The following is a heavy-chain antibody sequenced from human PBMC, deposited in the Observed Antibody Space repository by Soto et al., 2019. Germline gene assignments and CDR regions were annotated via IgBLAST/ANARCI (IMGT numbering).Heavy chain of an antibody. CDR1: GGSFSSYT. V-gene: IGHV1-69*02. J-gene: IGHJ6*03. D-gene: IGHD4-17*01. CDR3: ARHRGDPSAGDYYYYYYMDV. CDR2: IIPILGIA. Sequence: ASVKVSCKASGGSFSSYTISWVRQAPGQGLEWMGRIIPILGIANYAQKFQGRVTITADKSTSTAYMELSSLRSEDTAVYYCARHRGDPSAGDYYYYYYMDVWGKGTTVTVSS.